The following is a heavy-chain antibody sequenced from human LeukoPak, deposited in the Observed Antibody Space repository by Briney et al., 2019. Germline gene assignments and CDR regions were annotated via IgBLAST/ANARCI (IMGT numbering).Heavy chain of an antibody. CDR1: GYSISSGYY. CDR2: IYHSGST. CDR3: ARGSDTRGFDY. D-gene: IGHD3-10*01. Sequence: SETLSLTCTVSGYSISSGYYWGWIRQPPGKGLEWIGSIYHSGSTYYNPSLKSRVTISVDTSKNQFSLKLSSVTAADTAVYYCARGSDTRGFDYWGQGTLVTVSS. V-gene: IGHV4-38-2*02. J-gene: IGHJ4*02.